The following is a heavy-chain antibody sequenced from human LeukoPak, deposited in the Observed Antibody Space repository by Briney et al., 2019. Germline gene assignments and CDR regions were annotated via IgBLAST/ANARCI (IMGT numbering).Heavy chain of an antibody. Sequence: SETLSLTCAVYGGSFSGYYWSWIRQPPGKGLEWIGEINHSGSTNYNPSLKSRVTISVDTSKNQFSLKLSSVTAADTAVYYCARDRITMSPYWGQGTLVTVSS. CDR1: GGSFSGYY. CDR3: ARDRITMSPY. V-gene: IGHV4-34*01. CDR2: INHSGST. J-gene: IGHJ4*02. D-gene: IGHD3-10*02.